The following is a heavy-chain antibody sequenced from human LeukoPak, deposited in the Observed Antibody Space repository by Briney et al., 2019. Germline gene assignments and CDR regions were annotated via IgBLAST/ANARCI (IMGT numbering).Heavy chain of an antibody. V-gene: IGHV3-30*04. CDR3: ARADCSSTSCYGYYDFWSGPSDWFDP. CDR1: GFTFSSYA. CDR2: ISYVGSNK. Sequence: GGSLRLSCAASGFTFSSYAMHWVRQAPGKGLEWVAVISYVGSNKCYADSVKGRFTISRDNSKNTLYLQTNSLRAEDTAVYYCARADCSSTSCYGYYDFWSGPSDWFDPWGQGTLVTVSS. D-gene: IGHD2-2*01. J-gene: IGHJ5*02.